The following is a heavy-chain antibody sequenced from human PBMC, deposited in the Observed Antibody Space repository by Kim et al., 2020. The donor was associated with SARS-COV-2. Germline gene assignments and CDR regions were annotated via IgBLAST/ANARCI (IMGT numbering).Heavy chain of an antibody. Sequence: GGSLRLSCAASGFTFSSYWMHWVRQAPGKGLVWVSRINSDGGTTSYAESVKGRFTISRDNAKSTLYLQMNSLRAEDTAVYYCASRRYTGTDYYFDYWGQGTLVTVSS. V-gene: IGHV3-74*01. D-gene: IGHD1-26*01. CDR3: ASRRYTGTDYYFDY. J-gene: IGHJ4*02. CDR2: INSDGGTT. CDR1: GFTFSSYW.